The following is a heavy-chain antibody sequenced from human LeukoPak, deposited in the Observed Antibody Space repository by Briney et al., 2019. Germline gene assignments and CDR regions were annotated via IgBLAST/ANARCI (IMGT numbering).Heavy chain of an antibody. Sequence: GGSLRLSCAASGFTFSYYGMHWVRQALGKGLEWVSFIRYDESNKYYADSVKGRFTISRHNSKNTLYLQMNSLRAEDTAVYYCARGGYYNILTGFRSRILGFDYWGQGTLVTVSS. J-gene: IGHJ4*02. CDR1: GFTFSYYG. D-gene: IGHD3-9*01. CDR2: IRYDESNK. CDR3: ARGGYYNILTGFRSRILGFDY. V-gene: IGHV3-30*02.